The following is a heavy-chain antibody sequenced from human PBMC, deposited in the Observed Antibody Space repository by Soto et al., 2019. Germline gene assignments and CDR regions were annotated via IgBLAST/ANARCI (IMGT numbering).Heavy chain of an antibody. J-gene: IGHJ3*02. Sequence: GASVKFSCRASGYAFTGYYVHWVRQAPGQGHEWLAWINPNSGDTHYAQKFKGRVTMTRAMSISTAYMELSSLTSDDTAVYYCAREAASTPSDALDIWGQGTMVTVSS. CDR2: INPNSGDT. V-gene: IGHV1-2*02. CDR1: GYAFTGYY. D-gene: IGHD6-13*01. CDR3: AREAASTPSDALDI.